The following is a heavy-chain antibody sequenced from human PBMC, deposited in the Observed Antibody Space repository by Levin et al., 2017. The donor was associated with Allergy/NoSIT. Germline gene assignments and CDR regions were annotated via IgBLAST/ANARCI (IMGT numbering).Heavy chain of an antibody. V-gene: IGHV2-70*04. J-gene: IGHJ3*02. Sequence: ASGPTLVKPTQTLTLTCTFSGFSLSTSGMRVSWIRQPPGKALEWLARIDWDDDKFYSTSLKTRLTISKDTSKNQVVLTMTNMDPVDTATYYCARIPYSSGWNDAFDIWGQGTMVTVSS. D-gene: IGHD6-19*01. CDR3: ARIPYSSGWNDAFDI. CDR1: GFSLSTSGMR. CDR2: IDWDDDK.